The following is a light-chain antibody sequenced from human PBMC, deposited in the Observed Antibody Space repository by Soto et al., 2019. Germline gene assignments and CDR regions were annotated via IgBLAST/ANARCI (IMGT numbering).Light chain of an antibody. J-gene: IGLJ1*01. Sequence: QSVLSQPASVSGSPGQSITISCTGTSSDVGGYKHVSWYQHHPGKAPKLMIYEVSNRPSGVSNRFSGSKSGYTASLTISGLQAEDEADYYCNSQRSSGTRVFGTGTKVTVL. CDR3: NSQRSSGTRV. V-gene: IGLV2-14*01. CDR1: SSDVGGYKH. CDR2: EVS.